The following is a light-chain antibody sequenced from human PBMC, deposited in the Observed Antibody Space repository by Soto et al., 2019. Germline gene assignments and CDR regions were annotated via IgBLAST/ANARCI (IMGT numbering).Light chain of an antibody. Sequence: EIVLTQSPATLSVSPGERATLSCRASQSVSGDLAWYHHKPGQAPRLLIYDASTRALDTPARFAGSGAGTDFTLTISSLHSEDFAVYVCQQYNNWPITFGQGTRLEIK. CDR3: QQYNNWPIT. CDR1: QSVSGD. J-gene: IGKJ5*01. V-gene: IGKV3-15*01. CDR2: DAS.